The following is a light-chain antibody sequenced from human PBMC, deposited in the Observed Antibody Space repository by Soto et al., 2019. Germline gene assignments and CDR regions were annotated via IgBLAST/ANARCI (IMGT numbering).Light chain of an antibody. CDR3: QQRSNLFT. Sequence: DIQLTQSPSSLSASVGDRVTLTCRASQSISSYLNWYQQKPGKAPKLLIYAASSLQSGVPSRFGGSGSGTDFTLTISSLEPEDFAVYYCQQRSNLFTFGPGTKVDI. CDR2: AAS. V-gene: IGKV1-39*01. CDR1: QSISSY. J-gene: IGKJ3*01.